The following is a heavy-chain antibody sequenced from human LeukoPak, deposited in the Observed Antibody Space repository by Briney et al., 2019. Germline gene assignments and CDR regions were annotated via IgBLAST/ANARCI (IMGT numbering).Heavy chain of an antibody. CDR2: IVPILGIA. D-gene: IGHD5-24*01. Sequence: GASVKVSCKASGGTFSSYTISWVRQAPGQGLEWMGRIVPILGIANYAQKFQGRVTITADKSTSTAYMELSSLRSEDTAVYYCARAGLDGYNFDYWGQGTLVTVSS. J-gene: IGHJ4*02. CDR3: ARAGLDGYNFDY. V-gene: IGHV1-69*02. CDR1: GGTFSSYT.